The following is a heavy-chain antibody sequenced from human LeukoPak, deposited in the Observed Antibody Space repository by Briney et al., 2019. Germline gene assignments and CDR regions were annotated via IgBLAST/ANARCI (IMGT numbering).Heavy chain of an antibody. V-gene: IGHV1-69*01. D-gene: IGHD6-6*01. CDR2: INPIFGTA. Sequence: SVKVSCKASGGTFSSYAISWVRQAPGQGLEWMGGINPIFGTANYAQKFQGRVTITADESTSTAYMELSSLRSEDTAVYYCARVPRRNSSSYYFDYWGQGTLVTVSS. J-gene: IGHJ4*02. CDR1: GGTFSSYA. CDR3: ARVPRRNSSSYYFDY.